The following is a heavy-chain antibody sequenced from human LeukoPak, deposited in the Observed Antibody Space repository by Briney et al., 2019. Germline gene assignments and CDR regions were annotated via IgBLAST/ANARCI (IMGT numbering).Heavy chain of an antibody. CDR2: INHSGST. CDR3: ARDRAHLVWAFDI. CDR1: GGSFSGYY. Sequence: SETLSLTCAVYGGSFSGYYWSWIRQPPGKGLEWIGEINHSGSTNYNPSLKSRVTISVDTSKNQFSLKLSSVTAADTAVYYCARDRAHLVWAFDIWGQGTMVTVSS. J-gene: IGHJ3*02. D-gene: IGHD2-21*01. V-gene: IGHV4-34*01.